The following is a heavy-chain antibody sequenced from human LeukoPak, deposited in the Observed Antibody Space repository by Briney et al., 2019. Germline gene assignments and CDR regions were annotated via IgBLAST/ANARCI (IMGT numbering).Heavy chain of an antibody. V-gene: IGHV3-11*01. CDR2: ISSSGSTI. CDR1: GFTFSDYY. J-gene: IGHJ6*02. D-gene: IGHD3-10*01. Sequence: GGSLRLSCAASGFTFSDYYMSWIRQAPGKGLEWVSCISSSGSTIYYADSVKGRFTISRDNAKNSLYLQMNSLRAEDTAVYYCARGGGSPQSYYYVMDVWGQGTTVTVSS. CDR3: ARGGGSPQSYYYVMDV.